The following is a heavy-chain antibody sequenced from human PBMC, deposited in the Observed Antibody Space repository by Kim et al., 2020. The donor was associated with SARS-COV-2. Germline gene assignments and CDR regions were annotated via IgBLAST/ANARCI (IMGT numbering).Heavy chain of an antibody. Sequence: GGSLRLSCAASGFTFSSYAMSWVRQAPGKGLEWVSAISGSGGSTYYADSVKGRFTISRDNSKNTLYLQMNSLRAEDTAVYYCAKTSYYDSSGYYNDYWGQGTLVTVSS. CDR2: ISGSGGST. CDR3: AKTSYYDSSGYYNDY. J-gene: IGHJ4*02. D-gene: IGHD3-22*01. CDR1: GFTFSSYA. V-gene: IGHV3-23*01.